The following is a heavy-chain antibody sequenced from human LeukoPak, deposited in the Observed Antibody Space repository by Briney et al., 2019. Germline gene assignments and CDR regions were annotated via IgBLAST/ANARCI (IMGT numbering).Heavy chain of an antibody. V-gene: IGHV4-59*01. D-gene: IGHD3-16*01. Sequence: PSETLSLTCGVSGDSISGYYWSWIRQPPEKGLEWIGYIHSSGSTNYSPSLKSRLTLSVDTSKNQFSLNLNSVTAADTAVYYCARVGLHGAFDIWGQGTMVTVSS. J-gene: IGHJ3*02. CDR1: GDSISGYY. CDR3: ARVGLHGAFDI. CDR2: IHSSGST.